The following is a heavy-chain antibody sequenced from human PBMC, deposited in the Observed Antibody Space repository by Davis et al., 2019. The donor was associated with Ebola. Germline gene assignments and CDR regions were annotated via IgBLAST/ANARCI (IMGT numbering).Heavy chain of an antibody. D-gene: IGHD1-14*01. Sequence: GGSLRLSCAASGFTFSSYWMTWVRQAPGKGLEWVANIKQDGSEKNYVDSVKGRFTITRDNAKNSLYLQMNSLKGEDSAVYYCTRNRYHDYWGQGALVTVSS. CDR1: GFTFSSYW. CDR3: TRNRYHDY. CDR2: IKQDGSEK. V-gene: IGHV3-7*01. J-gene: IGHJ4*02.